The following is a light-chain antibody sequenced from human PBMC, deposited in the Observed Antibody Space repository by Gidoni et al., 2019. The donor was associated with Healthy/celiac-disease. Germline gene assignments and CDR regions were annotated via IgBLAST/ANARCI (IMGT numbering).Light chain of an antibody. CDR3: QQYYSTPLT. CDR2: WAS. CDR1: QSVLYSSNNKNY. J-gene: IGKJ4*01. V-gene: IGKV4-1*01. Sequence: DIVRTQTPDSLSVSLGETATINCKSSQSVLYSSNNKNYLAWYQQKPGQPPKLLIYWASTRESGVPDRFSGSGSGTDFTLTISSLQAEDVAVYYCQQYYSTPLTFGGGTKVEIK.